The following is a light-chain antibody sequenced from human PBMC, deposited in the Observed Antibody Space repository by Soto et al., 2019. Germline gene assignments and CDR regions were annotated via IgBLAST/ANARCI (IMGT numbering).Light chain of an antibody. CDR3: QHYKSFSLT. J-gene: IGKJ4*01. CDR2: DAS. Sequence: DIQMTQSPSTLSASVGDRVTITCRASQSVGYWLAWYQQKPGKAPTFLVYDASNLHSGVPARSSGSGSGSEFTLTISSLQPDDFGTYYCQHYKSFSLTFGGGTKVELK. CDR1: QSVGYW. V-gene: IGKV1-5*01.